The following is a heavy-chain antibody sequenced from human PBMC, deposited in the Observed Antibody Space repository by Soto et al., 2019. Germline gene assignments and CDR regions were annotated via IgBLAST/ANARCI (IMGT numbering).Heavy chain of an antibody. CDR3: ARDYTSVAGTVY. J-gene: IGHJ4*02. Sequence: GASVKVSCKASGGTFSSYAISWVRQAPGQGLEWMGGIIPIFGTANYAQKFQGRVTITADESTSTAYMELSSLRSEDTAVYYCARDYTSVAGTVYWGQGTLVTVSS. V-gene: IGHV1-69*13. CDR2: IIPIFGTA. CDR1: GGTFSSYA. D-gene: IGHD6-19*01.